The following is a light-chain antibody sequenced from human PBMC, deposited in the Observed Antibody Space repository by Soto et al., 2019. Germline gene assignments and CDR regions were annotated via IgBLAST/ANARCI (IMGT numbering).Light chain of an antibody. V-gene: IGKV3-15*01. CDR3: QQYNNWPMYT. CDR2: GAS. Sequence: EIVMTQSPATLSVSPGERDTRSCRASQSVSSNLAWYQQKPGQAPRLLIYGASTRATGIPARFSGSGSGTEFTLTISSLQSEDFAVYYCQQYNNWPMYTFGQGTKLEIK. CDR1: QSVSSN. J-gene: IGKJ2*01.